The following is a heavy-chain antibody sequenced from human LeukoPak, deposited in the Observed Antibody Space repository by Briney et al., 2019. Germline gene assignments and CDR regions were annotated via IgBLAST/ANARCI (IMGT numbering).Heavy chain of an antibody. CDR3: ARQILDGRDFDY. Sequence: SETLSLTCTVSGDSISSSNHYWGWIRQPPGKGLEWIGSIFYSGITYYNPSLRSRVTIFVDTSKNQFSLKVRSVTAADTAVYYCARQILDGRDFDYWGQGTLVSVSS. V-gene: IGHV4-39*01. CDR2: IFYSGIT. D-gene: IGHD3-3*01. CDR1: GDSISSSNHY. J-gene: IGHJ4*02.